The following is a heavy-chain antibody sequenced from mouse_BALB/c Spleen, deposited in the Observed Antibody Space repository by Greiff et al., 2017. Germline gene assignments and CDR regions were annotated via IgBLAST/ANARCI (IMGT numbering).Heavy chain of an antibody. CDR1: GFTFSSYY. CDR2: INSNGGST. CDR3: ARITTVVGGAMDY. Sequence: EVQVVESGGGLVKLGGSLKLSCAASGFTFSSYYMSWVRQTPEKRLELVAAINSNGGSTYYPDTVKGRFTISRDNAKNTLYLQMSSLKSEDTALYYCARITTVVGGAMDYWGQGTSVTVSS. V-gene: IGHV5-6-2*01. J-gene: IGHJ4*01. D-gene: IGHD1-1*01.